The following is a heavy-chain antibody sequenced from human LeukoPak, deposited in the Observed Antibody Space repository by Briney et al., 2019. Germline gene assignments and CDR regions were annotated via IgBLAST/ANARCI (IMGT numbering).Heavy chain of an antibody. J-gene: IGHJ6*04. D-gene: IGHD3-9*01. V-gene: IGHV3-33*01. CDR2: IWYDGSNK. Sequence: GGSLRLSCAASGFTFSSYGMHWARQAPGKGLEWVAVIWYDGSNKYYADSVKGRFTISRDNSKNTLYLQMNSLRAEDTAVYYCARERPTQSYDILTGYYSPPNGMDVWGKGTTVTVSS. CDR1: GFTFSSYG. CDR3: ARERPTQSYDILTGYYSPPNGMDV.